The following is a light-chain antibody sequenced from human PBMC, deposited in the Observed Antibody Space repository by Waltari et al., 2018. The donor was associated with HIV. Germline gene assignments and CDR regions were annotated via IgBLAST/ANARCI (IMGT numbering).Light chain of an antibody. Sequence: QSVMTQPPSASATPGQTVTISCSGSSSNIGTNTVNWYQQLPGTAPKLLIYHNHPLPSGVPDRFAGSKSGTSASLAISGLQSEDEAAYYCAAWDVSLSGLWVFGGGTKLTVL. CDR1: SSNIGTNT. CDR2: HNH. CDR3: AAWDVSLSGLWV. V-gene: IGLV1-44*01. J-gene: IGLJ3*02.